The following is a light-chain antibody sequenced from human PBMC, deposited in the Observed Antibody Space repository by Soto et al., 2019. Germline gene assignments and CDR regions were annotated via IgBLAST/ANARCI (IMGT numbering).Light chain of an antibody. CDR1: SGFIASSY. J-gene: IGLJ2*01. CDR3: QSYDTTSVV. CDR2: EDD. V-gene: IGLV6-57*04. Sequence: LTQPHSVSESPGKTVTISCTRNSGFIASSYVQWYQQRPGSAPTTVIYEDDQRPSGVPDRFSGSVDRSSNSASLTISGLKTEDEADYFCQSYDTTSVVFGGGTKLTVL.